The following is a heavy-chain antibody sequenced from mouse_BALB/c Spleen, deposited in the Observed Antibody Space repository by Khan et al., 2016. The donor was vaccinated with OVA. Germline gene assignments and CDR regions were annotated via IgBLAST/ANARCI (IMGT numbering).Heavy chain of an antibody. CDR2: INPSHGYT. D-gene: IGHD2-14*01. CDR3: AREGAYYRSDGLFSY. V-gene: IGHV1-4*01. J-gene: IGHJ3*01. CDR1: GYTFTTYT. Sequence: VKLLESGAELARPGASVKMSCKASGYTFTTYTMHWVKQRPGQGLEWIGYINPSHGYTNYNQKFKDKSTLTADKSSSTAYMQLSSLTSDDSAVYYCAREGAYYRSDGLFSYWGQGTLGTVSA.